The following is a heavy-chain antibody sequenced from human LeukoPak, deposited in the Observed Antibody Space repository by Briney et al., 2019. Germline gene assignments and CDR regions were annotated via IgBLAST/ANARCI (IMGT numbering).Heavy chain of an antibody. CDR1: GYTFTGYY. J-gene: IGHJ6*03. D-gene: IGHD2-2*01. V-gene: IGHV1-46*01. Sequence: ASVKVSCKASGYTFTGYYMHWVRQAPGQGLEWMGIINPSGGSTSYAQKFQGRVTMTRDTSTSTVYMELSSLRSEDTAVYYCARDGCSSTSCSSGSTGYYMDVWGKGTTVTVSS. CDR3: ARDGCSSTSCSSGSTGYYMDV. CDR2: INPSGGST.